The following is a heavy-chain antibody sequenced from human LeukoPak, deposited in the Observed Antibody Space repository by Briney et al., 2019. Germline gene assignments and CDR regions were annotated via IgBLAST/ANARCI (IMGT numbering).Heavy chain of an antibody. Sequence: ASVKVSCKASGYTFTSYDINWVRQATGQGLEWMGWMNPNSGNTGYAQKFQGRVTMTRNTSISTAYMELSSLRSEDTAVYYCARDVRRCQLPPHNDAFDIWGQGTMVTVSS. CDR3: ARDVRRCQLPPHNDAFDI. CDR2: MNPNSGNT. D-gene: IGHD2-2*01. J-gene: IGHJ3*02. V-gene: IGHV1-8*01. CDR1: GYTFTSYD.